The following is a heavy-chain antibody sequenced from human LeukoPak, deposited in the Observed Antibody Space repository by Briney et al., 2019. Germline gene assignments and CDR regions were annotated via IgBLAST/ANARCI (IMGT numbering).Heavy chain of an antibody. J-gene: IGHJ4*02. CDR2: IYYSGST. CDR1: GGSISSSSYY. CDR3: ASLGRPYCGGDCYPVDY. D-gene: IGHD2-21*02. Sequence: SETLSLTCTVSGGSISSSSYYWGWIRQPPGKGREWIGRIYYSGSTYYNPSLTSRVPISVDTSKNRFSLKLSSVTAADTAVYYCASLGRPYCGGDCYPVDYWGQGTLVTVSS. V-gene: IGHV4-39*01.